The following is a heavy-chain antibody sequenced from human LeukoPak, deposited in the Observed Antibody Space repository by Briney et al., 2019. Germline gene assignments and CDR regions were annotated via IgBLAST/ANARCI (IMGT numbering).Heavy chain of an antibody. Sequence: GGSLRLSCAASGFAFTRYWMSWVRQAPGKGLEWVANIKQDGSEKYYVDSVKGRFTISRDNAKNSLYLQMNSLRDEDTAVYYCASEHVAVPGENWGQGTLVTVSS. D-gene: IGHD6-19*01. CDR2: IKQDGSEK. CDR3: ASEHVAVPGEN. J-gene: IGHJ4*02. V-gene: IGHV3-7*01. CDR1: GFAFTRYW.